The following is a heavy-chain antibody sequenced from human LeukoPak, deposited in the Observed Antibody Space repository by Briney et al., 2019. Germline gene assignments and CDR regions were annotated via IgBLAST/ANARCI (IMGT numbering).Heavy chain of an antibody. Sequence: GTSLRLSCAASGFTFSNYGMHWVRQAPGKGLEWVAVIWYDGSNKYYADSVKGRFTISRDNSKNTLYLQMNSLRAEDTAVYYCARAPPGYCRSTSCYLNYWGQGILVTVSS. CDR2: IWYDGSNK. CDR3: ARAPPGYCRSTSCYLNY. D-gene: IGHD2-2*01. CDR1: GFTFSNYG. V-gene: IGHV3-33*01. J-gene: IGHJ4*02.